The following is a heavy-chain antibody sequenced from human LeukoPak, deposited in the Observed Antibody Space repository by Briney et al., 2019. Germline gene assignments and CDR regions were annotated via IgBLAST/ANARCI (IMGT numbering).Heavy chain of an antibody. CDR1: GGSISSYY. CDR2: IYYSGST. CDR3: ARHRASCYAPACDYYYYYMDV. J-gene: IGHJ6*03. Sequence: SETLSLTCTVSGGSISSYYWSWIRQPPGKGLEWIGYIYYSGSTNYNPSLKSRVTISVDTSKNQFSLKLSSVTAADTAVYYCARHRASCYAPACDYYYYYMDVWGKGTTVTVSS. V-gene: IGHV4-59*08. D-gene: IGHD2-2*01.